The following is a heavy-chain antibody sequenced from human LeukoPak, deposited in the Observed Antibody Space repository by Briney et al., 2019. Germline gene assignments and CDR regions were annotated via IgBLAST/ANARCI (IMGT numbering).Heavy chain of an antibody. D-gene: IGHD1-20*01. J-gene: IGHJ6*03. Sequence: PSETLSLTCIVSGFSISSDYYWGWIRQPPGKGLEWLGSVSHSGITYYNSSLNSRVTISVDTSNNQFSLKVNSVTAADTAVYYCARLYNWNDIYYYYYMDVWGKGTTVTVSS. CDR2: VSHSGIT. CDR3: ARLYNWNDIYYYYYMDV. CDR1: GFSISSDYY. V-gene: IGHV4-38-2*02.